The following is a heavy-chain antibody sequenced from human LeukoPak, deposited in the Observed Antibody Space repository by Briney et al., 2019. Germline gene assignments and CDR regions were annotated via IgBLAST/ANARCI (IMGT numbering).Heavy chain of an antibody. V-gene: IGHV3-30*18. CDR1: GFTFSSYG. CDR2: ISYDGSNK. D-gene: IGHD1-1*01. J-gene: IGHJ1*01. CDR3: AKAGGGTTRKGHFQH. Sequence: PGGSLRLSCAASGFTFSSYGMHWVRQGPGKGLEWVAVISYDGSNKYYADSVKGRFTISRDNSKNTLYLQMNSLRAEDTAVYYCAKAGGGTTRKGHFQHWGQGTLVTVSS.